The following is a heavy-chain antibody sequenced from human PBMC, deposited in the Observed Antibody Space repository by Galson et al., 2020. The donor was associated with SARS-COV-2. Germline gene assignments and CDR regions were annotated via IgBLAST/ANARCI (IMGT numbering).Heavy chain of an antibody. Sequence: GGSLRLSCAASGFTFSSYDMHWVRQATGKGLEWVSAIGTAGDTYYPGSVKGRFTISRENAKNSLYLQMNSLKTEDTAVYYCTRDNKAYDYVWGSPVYYYYGMDVWGQGTTVTVSS. CDR3: TRDNKAYDYVWGSPVYYYYGMDV. D-gene: IGHD3-16*01. CDR2: IGTAGDT. V-gene: IGHV3-13*04. CDR1: GFTFSSYD. J-gene: IGHJ6*02.